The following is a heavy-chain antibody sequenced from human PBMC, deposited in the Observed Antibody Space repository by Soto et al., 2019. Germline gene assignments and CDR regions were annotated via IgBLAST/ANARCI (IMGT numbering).Heavy chain of an antibody. D-gene: IGHD6-6*01. Sequence: GGSLRLSCAASGFTFSSYAMSWVRQAPGKGLEWVSAISGSGGSTYYADSVKGRFTISRDNSKNTLYLQMNSLRAEDTAVYYCAKPPEYGGGNYYYYMDVWGKGTTVTVSS. V-gene: IGHV3-23*01. CDR3: AKPPEYGGGNYYYYMDV. CDR2: ISGSGGST. J-gene: IGHJ6*03. CDR1: GFTFSSYA.